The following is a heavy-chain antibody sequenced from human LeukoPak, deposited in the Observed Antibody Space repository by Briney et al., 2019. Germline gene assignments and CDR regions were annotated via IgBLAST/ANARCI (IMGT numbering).Heavy chain of an antibody. J-gene: IGHJ6*02. D-gene: IGHD3-10*01. CDR2: INHSGST. CDR1: GGSFSGYY. CDR3: ARGLRWFGDDYYYYYGMDV. Sequence: SETLSLTCAVYGGSFSGYYWSWIRQPPGKGLEWIGEINHSGSTNYNPSLKSRVTISVDTSKNQFSLKLSSVTAADTAVYYCARGLRWFGDDYYYYYGMDVWGQGTTVTVSS. V-gene: IGHV4-34*01.